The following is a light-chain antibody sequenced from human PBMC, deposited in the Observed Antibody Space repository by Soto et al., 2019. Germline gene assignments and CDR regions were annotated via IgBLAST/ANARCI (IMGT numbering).Light chain of an antibody. CDR3: QQYNSYSYT. V-gene: IGKV1-5*01. CDR2: DAS. Sequence: DLQMTQSPYTLSACVGDRVTITCRASQSISSWLAWYQQKPGKAPKLLIYDASSLESGVPSRFSGSGSGTEFTLTISSLQPDDFATYYCQQYNSYSYTFGQGTKVDIK. CDR1: QSISSW. J-gene: IGKJ2*01.